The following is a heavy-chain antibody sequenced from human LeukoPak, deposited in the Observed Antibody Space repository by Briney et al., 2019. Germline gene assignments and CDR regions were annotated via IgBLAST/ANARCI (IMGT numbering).Heavy chain of an antibody. V-gene: IGHV1-18*01. J-gene: IGHJ6*03. CDR2: VSVYNGHT. Sequence: ASVKVSCKASGYSFPSYGITWVRQAPGQGLEWMGRVSVYNGHTTYAQNFQGRVTMTTETSTSTAYLEVRSLRSDDTARYYCARIAVVVPTGIVGSYFNYMDVWGEGTTVTVSS. CDR3: ARIAVVVPTGIVGSYFNYMDV. CDR1: GYSFPSYG. D-gene: IGHD2-2*01.